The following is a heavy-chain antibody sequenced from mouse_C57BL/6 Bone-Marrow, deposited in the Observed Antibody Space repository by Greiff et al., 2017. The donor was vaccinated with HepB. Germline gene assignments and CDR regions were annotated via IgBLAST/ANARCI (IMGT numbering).Heavy chain of an antibody. D-gene: IGHD1-1*01. V-gene: IGHV1-63*01. J-gene: IGHJ2*01. Sequence: VQLQQSGAELVRPGTSVKMSCKASGYTFTNYWIGWAKQRPGHGLEWIGDIYPGGGYTNYNEKFKGKSTLTADKSSSTAYMQFSSLTSEDSAIYYCSRSPYSGSSYGFDYWGQGTTLTVSS. CDR2: IYPGGGYT. CDR3: SRSPYSGSSYGFDY. CDR1: GYTFTNYW.